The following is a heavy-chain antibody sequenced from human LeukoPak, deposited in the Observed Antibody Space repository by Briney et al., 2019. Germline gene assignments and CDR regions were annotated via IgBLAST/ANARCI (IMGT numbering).Heavy chain of an antibody. V-gene: IGHV4-39*01. CDR2: IYYSGST. D-gene: IGHD6-6*01. J-gene: IGHJ5*02. Sequence: SETLSLTCTVSGGSISNSTYYWGWIRQPPGKGVEWIGSIYYSGSTYYNPSLKSRVTISVDTSKNQFSLKLSSVTAADTAVYYCARYSTSSGWFDPWGQGTLVTVSS. CDR1: GGSISNSTYY. CDR3: ARYSTSSGWFDP.